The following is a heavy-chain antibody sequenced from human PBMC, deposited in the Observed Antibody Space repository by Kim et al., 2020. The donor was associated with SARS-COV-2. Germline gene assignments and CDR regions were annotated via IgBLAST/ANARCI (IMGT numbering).Heavy chain of an antibody. V-gene: IGHV1-24*01. CDR2: FDPEDGET. CDR1: GYTLTELS. J-gene: IGHJ6*02. D-gene: IGHD6-19*01. Sequence: ASVKVSCKVSGYTLTELSMHWVLQAPGKGFEWMGGFDPEDGETIYAQKFQGRVTMTEDTSTDTAYMELSSLRSEDTAVYYCATGVAVAGRSSDYYYYYGMDVWGQGTTVTVSS. CDR3: ATGVAVAGRSSDYYYYYGMDV.